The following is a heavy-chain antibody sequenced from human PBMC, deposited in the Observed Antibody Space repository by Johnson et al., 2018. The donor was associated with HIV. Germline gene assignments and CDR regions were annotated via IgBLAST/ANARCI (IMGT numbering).Heavy chain of an antibody. CDR2: IRYDGSNK. CDR1: GFTFSSYG. CDR3: AKDFPDTYGPSAFDI. D-gene: IGHD5-18*01. Sequence: QVQLVESGGGVVQPGGSLRLSCAASGFTFSSYGMHWVRQAPGKGLEWVAFIRYDGSNKYYADSVKGRFTISRDNSKNTLYLQMNSLRAGDTAVYYCAKDFPDTYGPSAFDIWGQGTMVTVSS. J-gene: IGHJ3*02. V-gene: IGHV3-30*02.